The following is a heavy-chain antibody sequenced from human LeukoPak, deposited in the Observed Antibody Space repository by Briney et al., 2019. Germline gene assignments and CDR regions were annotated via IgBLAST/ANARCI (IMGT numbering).Heavy chain of an antibody. V-gene: IGHV1-69*04. CDR1: GGTFSTYA. CDR2: IIPIIAIR. D-gene: IGHD3-16*01. Sequence: RASVKVSCKASGGTFSTYAISWVRQAPGQGLEWMGRIIPIIAIRNYAQKFQGRVTVTADKSTSTAYMELSSLRSDDTAVYYCARDRSSGYFTFESYNWFDPWGQGTLVTVSS. CDR3: ARDRSSGYFTFESYNWFDP. J-gene: IGHJ5*02.